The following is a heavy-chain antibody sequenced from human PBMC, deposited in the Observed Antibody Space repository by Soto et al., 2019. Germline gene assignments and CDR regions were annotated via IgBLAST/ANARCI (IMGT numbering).Heavy chain of an antibody. Sequence: QVQLQESGPGLVKPSETMSLSCTASGGSISSYYWSWFRQSPGKRMEWIGYVHHSWGSSYNPSLPSRVAISLDTSKIQFSREVTSVTATDTAVYYCARHWFGPLHGLVDVGGQGTTVTVSS. D-gene: IGHD3-10*01. CDR1: GGSISSYY. CDR2: VHHSWGS. J-gene: IGHJ6*02. V-gene: IGHV4-59*08. CDR3: ARHWFGPLHGLVDV.